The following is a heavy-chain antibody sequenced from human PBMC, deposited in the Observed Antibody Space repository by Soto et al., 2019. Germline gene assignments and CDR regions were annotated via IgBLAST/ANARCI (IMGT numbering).Heavy chain of an antibody. CDR1: GYTFTSYA. Sequence: ASVKVSCKASGYTFTSYAMHWVRQAPGQRLEWMGWINAGNGNTKYSQKFQGRVTITRDTSASTAYMELSSLRSEDTAVYYCARGITLPTPLDYWGQGTLVTVAS. CDR3: ARGITLPTPLDY. J-gene: IGHJ4*02. CDR2: INAGNGNT. V-gene: IGHV1-3*01. D-gene: IGHD1-20*01.